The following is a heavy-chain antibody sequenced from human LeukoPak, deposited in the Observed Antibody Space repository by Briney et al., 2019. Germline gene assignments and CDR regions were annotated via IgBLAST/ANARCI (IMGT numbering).Heavy chain of an antibody. V-gene: IGHV3-11*01. CDR3: AKVNTGYSYGYVDY. J-gene: IGHJ4*02. D-gene: IGHD5-18*01. Sequence: GGSLRLSCAASGFTFSDYYMTWIRQAPGKGLEWVSYISSSGRTINYADSVKGRFTISRDNAKNSLYLQMNSLRAEDTALYYCAKVNTGYSYGYVDYWGQGTLVTVSS. CDR1: GFTFSDYY. CDR2: ISSSGRTI.